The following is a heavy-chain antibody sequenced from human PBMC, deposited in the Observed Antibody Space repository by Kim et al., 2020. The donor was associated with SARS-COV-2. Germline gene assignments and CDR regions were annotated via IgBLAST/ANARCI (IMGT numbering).Heavy chain of an antibody. V-gene: IGHV3-7*03. CDR2: IKEDGSEK. CDR3: GMRLPDK. J-gene: IGHJ4*02. CDR1: GFTSSIYW. Sequence: GGSLRLSCVASGFTSSIYWMNWVRQAPGKGLEWVANIKEDGSEKYYMDTVKGRFTISRDNGKNSLYLQMNSLRAEDTAIDIGGMRLPDKWGQGTLVTVSS. D-gene: IGHD2-15*01.